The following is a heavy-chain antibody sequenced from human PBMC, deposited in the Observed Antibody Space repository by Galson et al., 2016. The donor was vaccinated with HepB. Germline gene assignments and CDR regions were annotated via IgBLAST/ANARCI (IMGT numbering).Heavy chain of an antibody. J-gene: IGHJ5*02. V-gene: IGHV1-18*01. CDR3: ARGYYDRSGYYGMGWFDA. CDR1: TYTFTSYS. CDR2: ISAYNGNT. Sequence: QSGAEVKKPGASVKVSCKASTYTFTSYSINWVRQAPGQGLEWMGWISAYNGNTNYAQKFQGRVTMTTDTSTSTGYMELRSLRSDDTAAYYCARGYYDRSGYYGMGWFDAWGQGTLVTVSS. D-gene: IGHD3-22*01.